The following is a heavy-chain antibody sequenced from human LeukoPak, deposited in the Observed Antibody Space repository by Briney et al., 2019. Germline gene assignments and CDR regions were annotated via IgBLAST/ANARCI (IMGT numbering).Heavy chain of an antibody. J-gene: IGHJ3*02. CDR2: INPSGGST. V-gene: IGHV1-46*01. CDR3: ATSSWYGEGAFDI. CDR1: GYTFTSYY. Sequence: ASVKVSCKASGYTFTSYYMHWVRQAPGQGLEWMGIINPSGGSTSYAQKFQGRVTMTEDTSTDTAYMELSSLRSEDTAVYYCATSSWYGEGAFDIWGQGTMVTVSS. D-gene: IGHD6-13*01.